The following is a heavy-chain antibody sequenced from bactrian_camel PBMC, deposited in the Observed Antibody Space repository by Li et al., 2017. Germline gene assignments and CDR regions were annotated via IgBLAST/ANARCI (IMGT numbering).Heavy chain of an antibody. V-gene: IGHV3S40*01. Sequence: VQLVESGGGSVQAGGSVRLSCVASGFTESGNYVAWIRQAPGKGREGVASIYTGTDRTYYADSVKGRFAIWQDNAKATVYLQMNSLKPEDTAMYYCAARGPYCYTKLSARDFTYWGQGTQVTVS. J-gene: IGHJ6*01. CDR2: IYTGTDRT. D-gene: IGHD2*01. CDR1: GFTESGNY. CDR3: AARGPYCYTKLSARDFTY.